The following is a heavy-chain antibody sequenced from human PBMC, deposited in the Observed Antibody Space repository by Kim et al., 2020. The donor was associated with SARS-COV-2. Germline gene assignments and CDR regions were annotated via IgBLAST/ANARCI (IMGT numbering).Heavy chain of an antibody. CDR3: ARDLVSYYGSGKGWFDP. V-gene: IGHV4-30-4*01. Sequence: SETLSLTCTVSGGSISSGDYYWSWIRQPPGKGLEWIGYIYYSGSTYYNPSLKSRVTISVDTSKNQFSLKLSSVTAADTAVYYCARDLVSYYGSGKGWFDPWGQGTLVTVSS. J-gene: IGHJ5*02. D-gene: IGHD3-10*01. CDR2: IYYSGST. CDR1: GGSISSGDYY.